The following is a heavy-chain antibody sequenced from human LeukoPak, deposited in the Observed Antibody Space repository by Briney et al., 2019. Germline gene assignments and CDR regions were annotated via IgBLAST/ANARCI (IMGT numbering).Heavy chain of an antibody. Sequence: PGGSLRLSCAASGFTFSNYWMHWVRQVPGKGLVWVSRINGDGSSTSYADSVKGRFTISRDNAKNTLYLQMNSLRAEDTAVYYCAREGVAVASPGDYWGQGTLVTVSS. CDR2: INGDGSST. J-gene: IGHJ4*02. CDR1: GFTFSNYW. CDR3: AREGVAVASPGDY. D-gene: IGHD6-19*01. V-gene: IGHV3-74*01.